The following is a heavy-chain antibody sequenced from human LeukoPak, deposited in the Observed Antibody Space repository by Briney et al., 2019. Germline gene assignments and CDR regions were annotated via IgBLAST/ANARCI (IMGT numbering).Heavy chain of an antibody. D-gene: IGHD6-19*01. CDR2: ISSSSSYI. CDR1: GFTFSSYS. CDR3: ARVGGSSGWPEYFQH. J-gene: IGHJ1*01. Sequence: KPGGSLRLSCAASGFTFSSYSMNWVRQAPGKGLEWVSSISSSSSYIYYADSVKGRFTISRDNAKNSLYLQMNSLRAEDTAVYYCARVGGSSGWPEYFQHWGQGTLVTVSS. V-gene: IGHV3-21*01.